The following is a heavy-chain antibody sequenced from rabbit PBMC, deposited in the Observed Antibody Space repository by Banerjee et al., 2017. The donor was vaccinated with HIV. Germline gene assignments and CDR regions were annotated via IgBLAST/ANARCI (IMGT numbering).Heavy chain of an antibody. CDR2: IGTGSGST. CDR1: GFSFSSYW. D-gene: IGHD1-1*01. CDR3: ASGYSDVYFSL. J-gene: IGHJ4*01. Sequence: QEQLEESGGDLVKPEGSLTLTCTASGFSFSSYWMCWVRQAPGKGLEWIGCIGTGSGSTYYASWAKGRFTISKTSSTTVTLQMTSLTAADTATYFCASGYSDVYFSLWGQGTLVTVS. V-gene: IGHV1S45*01.